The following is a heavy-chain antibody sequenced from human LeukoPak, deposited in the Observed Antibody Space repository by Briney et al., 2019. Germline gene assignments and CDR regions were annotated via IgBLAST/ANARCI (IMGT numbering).Heavy chain of an antibody. D-gene: IGHD3-9*01. Sequence: PSQTLSLTCTVSGGSISSGSYYWRWLRQPAGKGLEWIGRIYTSGSTNYNPSLKSRVTISVDTSKNQFSLKLSSVTAADTAVYYCASSPYFDWLWDYWGQGTLVTVSS. V-gene: IGHV4-61*02. J-gene: IGHJ4*02. CDR2: IYTSGST. CDR3: ASSPYFDWLWDY. CDR1: GGSISSGSYY.